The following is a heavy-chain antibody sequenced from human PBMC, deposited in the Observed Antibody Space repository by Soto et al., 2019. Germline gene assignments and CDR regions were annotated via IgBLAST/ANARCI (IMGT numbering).Heavy chain of an antibody. CDR2: IYWDDDK. CDR1: GFSLSTTGVG. D-gene: IGHD3-16*01. CDR3: AQRLRDYVLGRERANYFEP. J-gene: IGHJ5*02. Sequence: QITLKESGPTLVRPTQTLTLTCTFSGFSLSTTGVGVGWIRQPPGKALELLALIYWDDDKRYSPSPKSRLTITKGTYKNEVIPTVTSMDPVDTATYYGAQRLRDYVLGRERANYFEPWGQGTLVTVSS. V-gene: IGHV2-5*02.